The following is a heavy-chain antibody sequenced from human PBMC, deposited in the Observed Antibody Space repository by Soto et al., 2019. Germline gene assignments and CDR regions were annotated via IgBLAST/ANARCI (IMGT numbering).Heavy chain of an antibody. J-gene: IGHJ4*02. CDR3: ARGTFGVTAISRPRGKRRYYFDY. CDR1: GGSFSGYY. Sequence: QVQLQQGGAGLLKPSETLSLTCAVYGGSFSGYYWSWIRQPPGKGLEWIGEINHSGSSNYNPSLKSRVTISVDTSKNQFSLKLSSVTAADTAVYYCARGTFGVTAISRPRGKRRYYFDYWGQGTLVTVSS. D-gene: IGHD2-21*02. V-gene: IGHV4-34*01. CDR2: INHSGSS.